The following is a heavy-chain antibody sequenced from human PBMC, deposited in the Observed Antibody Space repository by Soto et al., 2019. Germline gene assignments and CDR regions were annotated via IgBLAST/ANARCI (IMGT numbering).Heavy chain of an antibody. D-gene: IGHD6-13*01. Sequence: GWSLRLSCAASGFTFSDYYMSWIRQAPGKGLEWVSYISSSGSTIYYADSVKGRFTISRDNAKNSLYLQMNSLRAEDTAVYYCARYGSSSSDSSGYGMDVWGQGTTVTVSS. J-gene: IGHJ6*02. CDR3: ARYGSSSSDSSGYGMDV. CDR1: GFTFSDYY. V-gene: IGHV3-11*01. CDR2: ISSSGSTI.